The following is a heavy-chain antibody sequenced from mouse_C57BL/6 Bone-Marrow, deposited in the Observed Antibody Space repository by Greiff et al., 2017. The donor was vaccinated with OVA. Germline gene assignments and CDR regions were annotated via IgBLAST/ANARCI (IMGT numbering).Heavy chain of an antibody. D-gene: IGHD2-3*01. J-gene: IGHJ3*01. CDR2: IHPSDSDT. CDR3: AIDGYYLFAY. V-gene: IGHV1-74*01. Sequence: QQPGQGLEWIGRIHPSDSDTNYNQKFKGKATLTVDKSSSTAYMQLSSLTSEDSAVYYCAIDGYYLFAYWGQGTLVTVSA.